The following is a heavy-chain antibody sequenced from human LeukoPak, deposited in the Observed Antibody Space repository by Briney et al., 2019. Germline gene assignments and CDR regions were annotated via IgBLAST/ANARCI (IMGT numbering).Heavy chain of an antibody. Sequence: ASVKVSCKASGHTFTNYDINWVRQATGQGLQWMGWMNPNSGHTGYAQKFQGRVTITRNTSITTAYMELSSLRSEDTAVYYCARGRIVAIYFDYWGQGTLVTVSS. CDR1: GHTFTNYD. J-gene: IGHJ4*02. CDR3: ARGRIVAIYFDY. V-gene: IGHV1-8*03. D-gene: IGHD5-12*01. CDR2: MNPNSGHT.